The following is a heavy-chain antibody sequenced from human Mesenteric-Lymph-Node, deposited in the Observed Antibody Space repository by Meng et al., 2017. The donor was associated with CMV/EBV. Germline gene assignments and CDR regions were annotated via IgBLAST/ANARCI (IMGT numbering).Heavy chain of an antibody. CDR1: GFTFSSYG. J-gene: IGHJ4*02. CDR3: AKRGHGDTITDFDY. Sequence: GESLKISCAASGFTFSSYGMHWVRQAPGKGLEWVAFIWYDGGNKYYADSVKGRFTISRDNSKSTVFLQMSSLRADDTAVYYCAKRGHGDTITDFDYWGQGTLVTVSS. V-gene: IGHV3-30*02. CDR2: IWYDGGNK. D-gene: IGHD5-24*01.